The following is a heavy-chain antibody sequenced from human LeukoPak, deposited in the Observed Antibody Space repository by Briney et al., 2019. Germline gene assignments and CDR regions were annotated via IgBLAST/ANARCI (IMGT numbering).Heavy chain of an antibody. J-gene: IGHJ6*03. D-gene: IGHD6-13*01. Sequence: GESLKISCAASGFTVSFNYTSWVRQAPGKGLEWVSTIYSGGTTYYADSVKGRFTISRDNSRNTLYLQMNSLRAEDTAVYYCARVALQAAAGTYHYYYMDVWGKGTTVTVSS. CDR1: GFTVSFNY. CDR2: IYSGGTT. CDR3: ARVALQAAAGTYHYYYMDV. V-gene: IGHV3-53*01.